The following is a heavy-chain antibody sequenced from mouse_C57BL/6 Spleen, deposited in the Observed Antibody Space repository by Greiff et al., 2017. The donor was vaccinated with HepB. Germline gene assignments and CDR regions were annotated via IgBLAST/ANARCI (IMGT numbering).Heavy chain of an antibody. J-gene: IGHJ2*01. D-gene: IGHD2-4*01. Sequence: VQLQQSGPELVKPGASVKISCKASGYTFTDYYMNWVKQSHGKSLEWIGDINPNNGGTSYNQKFKGKATLTVDKSSSTAYMELRSLTSEDSAVYYCAAYDYDGLDYWGQGTTLTVSS. CDR1: GYTFTDYY. V-gene: IGHV1-26*01. CDR3: AAYDYDGLDY. CDR2: INPNNGGT.